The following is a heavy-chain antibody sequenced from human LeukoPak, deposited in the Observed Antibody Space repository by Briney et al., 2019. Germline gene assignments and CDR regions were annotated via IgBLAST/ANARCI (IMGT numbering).Heavy chain of an antibody. CDR2: ISDSGGIT. CDR3: AKDARRYSGWYFFDH. V-gene: IGHV3-23*01. J-gene: IGHJ4*02. Sequence: GGSLRLSCVASGFSFSNLAMGWVRQAPGNGLEWVSVISDSGGITYYADSVKGRFTISRDNSRNTLYLLMNSLRVDDTAVYYCAKDARRYSGWYFFDHWGQGTLVTVSS. D-gene: IGHD6-19*01. CDR1: GFSFSNLA.